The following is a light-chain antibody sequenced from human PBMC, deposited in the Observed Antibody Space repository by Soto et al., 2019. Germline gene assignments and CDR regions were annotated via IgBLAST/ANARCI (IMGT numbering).Light chain of an antibody. CDR2: DAS. CDR1: QSISNW. J-gene: IGKJ1*01. CDR3: QHYINFSGT. Sequence: DIQMTQSPSTLSASVGDGVTITCRASQSISNWLAWYQQKPGKAPKLLIYDASTLQSGVSSRFSGSGSGTEFTLTISNLQPDDFASYYCQHYINFSGTFGQGTKVDIK. V-gene: IGKV1-5*01.